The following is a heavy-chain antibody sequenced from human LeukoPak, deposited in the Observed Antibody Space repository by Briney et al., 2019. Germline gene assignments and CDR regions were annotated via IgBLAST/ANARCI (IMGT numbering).Heavy chain of an antibody. CDR2: IYPGDSDT. CDR3: ARTYCGGDCYYTYFDY. J-gene: IGHJ4*02. D-gene: IGHD2-21*02. Sequence: GESLKISCQGFGYPFTTYWIGWVRQMPGKGLEWMGIIYPGDSDTRYSPSFQGQVTISADESISTAYLQWSSLKASDTAMYYCARTYCGGDCYYTYFDYWGQGTLVTVSS. CDR1: GYPFTTYW. V-gene: IGHV5-51*01.